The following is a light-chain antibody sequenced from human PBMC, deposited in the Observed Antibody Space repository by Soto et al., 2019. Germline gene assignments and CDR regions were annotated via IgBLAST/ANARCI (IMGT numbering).Light chain of an antibody. CDR1: QTVRNNY. CDR2: GAS. V-gene: IGKV3-20*01. J-gene: IGKJ1*01. CDR3: QQYGSSGT. Sequence: EFVSSQPPCTLALSPGARATLSCMASQTVRNNYLAWFPQKPGQGPRALIFGASNRATGIPDRFSGSGSGTSITFTISRLEPEDFAVYYCQQYGSSGTFGQGTKGEIK.